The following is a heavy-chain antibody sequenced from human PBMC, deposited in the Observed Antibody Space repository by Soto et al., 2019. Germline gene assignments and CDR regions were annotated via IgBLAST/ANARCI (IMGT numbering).Heavy chain of an antibody. J-gene: IGHJ6*02. CDR1: GGSISSSSYY. V-gene: IGHV4-39*01. CDR3: ARAGGDTEIPYYYYGMDV. Sequence: SATLSITCTVSGGSISSSSYYWGWIRQPPGKGLEWIGSIYYSGSTYYNPSLKSRVTISVDTSKNQFSLKLSSVTAADTAVYYCARAGGDTEIPYYYYGMDVWGQGTTVTVS. D-gene: IGHD5-18*01. CDR2: IYYSGST.